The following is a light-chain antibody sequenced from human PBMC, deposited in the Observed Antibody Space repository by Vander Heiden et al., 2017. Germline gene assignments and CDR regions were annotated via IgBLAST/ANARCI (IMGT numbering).Light chain of an antibody. J-gene: IGLJ3*02. Sequence: QSVLTQPPSVSGAPGQGVPISCTGSSSNIGAGYDVHWYQQLPGTAPKLLIYGNINRPSGVPDRFSGSKSGTSASLAITGLQAEDEADYYCQSYDSSLSGSVFGGGTKLTVL. CDR3: QSYDSSLSGSV. CDR1: SSNIGAGYD. V-gene: IGLV1-40*01. CDR2: GNI.